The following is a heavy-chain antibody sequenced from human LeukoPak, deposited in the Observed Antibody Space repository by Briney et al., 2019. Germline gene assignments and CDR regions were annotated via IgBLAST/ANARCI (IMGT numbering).Heavy chain of an antibody. CDR2: ISSKAYGGTT. CDR1: GFTFGDYA. Sequence: GGSLRLSCTASGFTFGDYAMSWVRQAPGKGLEWVGFISSKAYGGTTEYAASAKGRFTISRDDSKSIAYLQMNSLKTEDTAVYYCTRDLGAAAAQTIDYWGQGTLVTVSS. CDR3: TRDLGAAAAQTIDY. J-gene: IGHJ4*02. D-gene: IGHD6-13*01. V-gene: IGHV3-49*04.